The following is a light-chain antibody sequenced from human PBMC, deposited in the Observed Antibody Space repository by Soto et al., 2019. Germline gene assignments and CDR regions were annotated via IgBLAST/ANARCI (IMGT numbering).Light chain of an antibody. CDR3: QQYNSYPLT. CDR2: KAS. Sequence: DIQITQSPSTLSASIGDSFTITCRASQSISIWLAWYQQKTGKAHNLLIFKASRVESGVTSRFSGSGAGTDFTLKLRSLKTDESATYDCQQYNSYPLTVGGGKKVDIK. V-gene: IGKV1-5*03. J-gene: IGKJ4*01. CDR1: QSISIW.